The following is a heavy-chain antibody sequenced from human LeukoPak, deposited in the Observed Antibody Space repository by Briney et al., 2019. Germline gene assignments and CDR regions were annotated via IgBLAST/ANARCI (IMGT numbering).Heavy chain of an antibody. CDR3: ARACGGDCYWFDY. CDR2: ISYDGSNK. V-gene: IGHV3-30-3*01. J-gene: IGHJ4*02. CDR1: GFTFSSYA. D-gene: IGHD2-21*02. Sequence: PGGSLRLSCAASGFTFSSYAMPWVRQAPGKGLEWVAVISYDGSNKYYADSVKGRFTISRDNSKNTLYLQMNSLRAEDTAVYYCARACGGDCYWFDYWGQGTLVTVSS.